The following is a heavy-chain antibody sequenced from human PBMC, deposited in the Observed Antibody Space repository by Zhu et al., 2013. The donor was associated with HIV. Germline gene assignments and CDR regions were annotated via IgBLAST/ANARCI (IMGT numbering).Heavy chain of an antibody. CDR1: GYTFTSYG. V-gene: IGHV1-18*04. J-gene: IGHJ6*02. CDR3: ARDKRTWWGVTNDPYYYYGMDV. CDR2: ISAYNGNT. D-gene: IGHD2-15*01. Sequence: QVQLVQSGAEVKKPGASVKVSCKASGYTFTSYGISWVRQAPGQGLEWMGWISAYNGNTNYAQKLQGRVTMTTDTSTSTAYMELRSLRSDDTAVYYCARDKRTWWGVTNDPYYYYGMDVWGQGTTVTVSS.